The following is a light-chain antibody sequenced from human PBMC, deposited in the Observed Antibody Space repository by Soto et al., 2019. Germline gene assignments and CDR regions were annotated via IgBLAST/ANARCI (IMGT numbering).Light chain of an antibody. CDR1: NIGSKS. CDR3: QVWDSSSDPHYV. Sequence: SSELTQPPSVSVAPGQTARITCGGNNIGSKSVHWYQQKPGQAPVLVVYDDRDRPSGIPERFSGSNSGNTATLTISRVEAGDEADYYCQVWDSSSDPHYVFGTGTKVTVL. J-gene: IGLJ1*01. CDR2: DDR. V-gene: IGLV3-21*02.